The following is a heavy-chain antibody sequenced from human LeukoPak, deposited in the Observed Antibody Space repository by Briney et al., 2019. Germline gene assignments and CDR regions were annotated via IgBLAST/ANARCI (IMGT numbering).Heavy chain of an antibody. CDR1: GYTFTSYD. J-gene: IGHJ6*03. D-gene: IGHD3-3*01. Sequence: ASVKVSCKASGYTFTSYDINWVRQAPGQGLEWMGWISAYNGNTNYAQKLQGRVTMTTDTSTSTAYMELRSLRSDDTAVYYCARVGAYDYWCSLYYYYYMDVWGKGTTVTVSS. CDR3: ARVGAYDYWCSLYYYYYMDV. V-gene: IGHV1-18*01. CDR2: ISAYNGNT.